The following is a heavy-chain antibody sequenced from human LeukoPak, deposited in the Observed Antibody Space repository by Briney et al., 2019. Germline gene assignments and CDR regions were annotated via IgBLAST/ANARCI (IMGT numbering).Heavy chain of an antibody. V-gene: IGHV4-39*01. CDR1: SGSFSRSSYF. J-gene: IGHJ3*01. Sequence: SKTLSLTCTVSSGSFSRSSYFCGWIRQSPGMGLEWIATINYSGTTYYNPSLKSRVTTSVDTSRNQFSLKLTSVTAADTAVYYCARLRGGVQLWGDWGQGTVVTVSS. D-gene: IGHD3-10*01. CDR2: INYSGTT. CDR3: ARLRGGVQLWGD.